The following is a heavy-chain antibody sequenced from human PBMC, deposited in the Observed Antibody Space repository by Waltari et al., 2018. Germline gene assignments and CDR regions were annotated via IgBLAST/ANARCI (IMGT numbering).Heavy chain of an antibody. V-gene: IGHV4-59*01. D-gene: IGHD1-26*01. CDR3: AREEGGATDNWFDP. CDR1: GGSISSYY. Sequence: QVQLQESGPGLVKPSETLSLTCTVSGGSISSYYWSWIRQPPGKGLEWIGYIYYSGSTNYNPSLKSRVTISVDTSKNQFSLKLSSVTAADTAVYYCAREEGGATDNWFDPWGQGTLVTVSS. J-gene: IGHJ5*02. CDR2: IYYSGST.